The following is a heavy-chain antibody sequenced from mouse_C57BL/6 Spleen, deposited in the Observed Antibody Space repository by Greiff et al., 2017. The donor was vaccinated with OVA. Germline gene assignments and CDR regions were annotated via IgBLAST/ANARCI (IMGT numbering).Heavy chain of an antibody. Sequence: QVQLQQPGAELVRPGSSVKLSCKASGYTFTSYWMDWVKQRPGQGLEWIGNIYPYDSETHYNQKFKDKATLTVDKSSSTAYMQLSSLTSEDSAFYYCARKGYSSSSSHWYCDVWGTGTTVTVSA. D-gene: IGHD1-1*01. CDR3: ARKGYSSSSSHWYCDV. CDR2: IYPYDSET. V-gene: IGHV1-61*01. J-gene: IGHJ1*03. CDR1: GYTFTSYW.